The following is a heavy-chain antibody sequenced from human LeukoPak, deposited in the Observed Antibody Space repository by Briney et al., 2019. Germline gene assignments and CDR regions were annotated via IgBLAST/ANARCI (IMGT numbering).Heavy chain of an antibody. D-gene: IGHD3-22*01. J-gene: IGHJ4*02. CDR3: AKDRSGYYPGGLFDY. CDR2: ISYDGSNK. CDR1: GFTFSSYA. V-gene: IGHV3-30*04. Sequence: GGSLRLSCAASGFTFSSYAMHWVRQAPGKGLEWVAVISYDGSNKYYADSVKGRFTISRDNSKNTLYLQMNSLRAEDTAVYYCAKDRSGYYPGGLFDYWGQGTLVTVSS.